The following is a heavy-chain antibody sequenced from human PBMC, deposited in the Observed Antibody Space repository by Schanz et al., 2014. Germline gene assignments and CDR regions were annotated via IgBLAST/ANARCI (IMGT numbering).Heavy chain of an antibody. J-gene: IGHJ6*02. Sequence: QVRLVQSGAEVKKPGSSVKVSCKSSGATFNSYAFGWVRQAPGQGPEWMGWISDYNADTKYAQKVQGRVTMTTDTSTSTAYMELRSLRSDDTAVYYCARFNSGSHSPPYYYYGMDVWGQGTTVTVSS. D-gene: IGHD1-26*01. CDR3: ARFNSGSHSPPYYYYGMDV. CDR1: GATFNSYA. CDR2: ISDYNADT. V-gene: IGHV1-18*01.